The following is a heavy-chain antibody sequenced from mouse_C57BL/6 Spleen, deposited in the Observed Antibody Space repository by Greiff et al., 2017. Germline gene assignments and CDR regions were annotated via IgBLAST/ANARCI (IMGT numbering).Heavy chain of an antibody. CDR3: ARHYYGSSRAMDY. Sequence: VKLMESGAELVKPGASVKISCKASGYAFSSYWMNWVQQRPGKGLEWIGQIYPGDGDTNYTGKFKGKATLTADKSSSTAYMQRSSLTSEDSAVYFCARHYYGSSRAMDYWGQGTSVTVSS. D-gene: IGHD1-1*01. CDR1: GYAFSSYW. V-gene: IGHV1-80*01. J-gene: IGHJ4*01. CDR2: IYPGDGDT.